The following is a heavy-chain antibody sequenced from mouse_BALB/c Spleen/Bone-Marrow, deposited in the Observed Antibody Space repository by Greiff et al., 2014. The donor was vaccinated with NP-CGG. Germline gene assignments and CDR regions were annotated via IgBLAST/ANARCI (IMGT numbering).Heavy chain of an antibody. Sequence: QLVESGGGLVQPGGSLKLSCAASGFDFSRYWMSWVRQAPGKGLEWIGEINPDSRTINYSPSLKDKFIISRDNAKNTLYLRLNKVRSEDTALYYCARPDYYGYLNYWGQGTTLTVSS. CDR3: ARPDYYGYLNY. J-gene: IGHJ2*01. CDR2: INPDSRTI. V-gene: IGHV4-1*02. CDR1: GFDFSRYW. D-gene: IGHD1-1*01.